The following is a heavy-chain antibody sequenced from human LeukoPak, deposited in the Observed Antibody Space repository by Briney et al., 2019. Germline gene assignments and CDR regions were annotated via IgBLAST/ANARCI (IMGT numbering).Heavy chain of an antibody. J-gene: IGHJ4*02. V-gene: IGHV4-34*01. CDR1: GGSFNDYY. Sequence: PSETLPLTCAVYGGSFNDYYWSWIRQPPGKGLEWIGEINHSGSTNYNPSLKSRVTISVDTSKNQFSLKLSSVTAADTAVYYCARHHSYDSSGYYAPFDYWGQGTLVTVSS. CDR3: ARHHSYDSSGYYAPFDY. D-gene: IGHD3-22*01. CDR2: INHSGST.